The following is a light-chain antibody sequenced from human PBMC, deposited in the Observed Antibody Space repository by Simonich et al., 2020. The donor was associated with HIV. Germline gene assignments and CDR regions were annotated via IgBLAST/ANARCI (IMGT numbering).Light chain of an antibody. V-gene: IGLV6-57*01. Sequence: NFMLTQPHSVSESPGKTVTISCTRSSGSIASNYVQWYQPRPGSSPTTVIYEDSQRPSGVPDRFSGSIDSSSNSASLTISGLKTEDEADYYCQSYDSSNPVVFGGGTKLTVL. CDR1: SGSIASNY. CDR2: EDS. CDR3: QSYDSSNPVV. J-gene: IGLJ2*01.